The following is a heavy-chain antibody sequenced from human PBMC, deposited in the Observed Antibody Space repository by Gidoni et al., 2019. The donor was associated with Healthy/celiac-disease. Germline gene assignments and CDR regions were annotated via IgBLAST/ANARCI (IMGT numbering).Heavy chain of an antibody. CDR1: GFTFSSYA. Sequence: ELQLVESGGGLVQPGGSLTLSCAASGFTFSSYAMSWVRQAPGKGLEWVSAISGGGGSTYYADSVKGFTISRDNSKNTMYLQMNSLRDEDTAVYYCAKDLGYSGYETGDYWGQGTLVTVSS. D-gene: IGHD5-12*01. CDR3: AKDLGYSGYETGDY. V-gene: IGHV3-23*04. J-gene: IGHJ4*02. CDR2: ISGGGGST.